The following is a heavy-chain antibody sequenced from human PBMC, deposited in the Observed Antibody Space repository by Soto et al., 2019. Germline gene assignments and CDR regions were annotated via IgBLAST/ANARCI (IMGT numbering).Heavy chain of an antibody. V-gene: IGHV4-59*01. Sequence: PSETLSLTCTVSGGSISSYYWSWIRQPPGKGLEWIGYIYYSGSTNYNPSLKSRVTISVDTSKNQFSLKLSSVTAADTAVYYCARDKSYSYYYYYGMDVWGKGTTVTVPS. CDR2: IYYSGST. J-gene: IGHJ6*04. D-gene: IGHD1-26*01. CDR1: GGSISSYY. CDR3: ARDKSYSYYYYYGMDV.